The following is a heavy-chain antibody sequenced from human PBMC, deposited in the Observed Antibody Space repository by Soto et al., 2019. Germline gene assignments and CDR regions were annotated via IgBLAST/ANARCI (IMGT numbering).Heavy chain of an antibody. CDR1: GGSISSYY. CDR3: ARHPVLRDRPRWGHFDY. J-gene: IGHJ4*02. Sequence: SETLSLTCTVSGGSISSYYWSWIRQPPGKGLEWIGYIYYSGSTNYNPSLKSRVTISVDTSKNQFSLKLSSVTAADTAVYYCARHPVLRDRPRWGHFDYWGQGTLVTVSS. CDR2: IYYSGST. V-gene: IGHV4-59*08. D-gene: IGHD5-12*01.